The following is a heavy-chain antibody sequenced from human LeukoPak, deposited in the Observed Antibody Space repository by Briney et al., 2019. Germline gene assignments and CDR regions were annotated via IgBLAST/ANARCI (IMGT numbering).Heavy chain of an antibody. V-gene: IGHV1-69*13. J-gene: IGHJ4*02. CDR2: IIPIFGTA. D-gene: IGHD1-20*01. Sequence: SVKVSCKAPGYTFTSYDINWVRQATGQGLEWMGGIIPIFGTANYAQKFQGRVTITADESTSTAYMELSSLRSEDTAVYYCARDGITGTNFDYWGQGTLVTVSS. CDR1: GYTFTSYD. CDR3: ARDGITGTNFDY.